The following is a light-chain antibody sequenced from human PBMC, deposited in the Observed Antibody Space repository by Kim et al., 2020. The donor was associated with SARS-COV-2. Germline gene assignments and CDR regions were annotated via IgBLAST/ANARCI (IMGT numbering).Light chain of an antibody. Sequence: SPGDKADRACRARRNGSSYLAWYQQKPGQAPRRLIYEASNRDTGIPDRFSGSGSGTDFTLTISSLEAEDVAVYYCQQRSNWPLSFGGGTKVDIK. CDR3: QQRSNWPLS. CDR2: EAS. V-gene: IGKV3-11*01. J-gene: IGKJ4*01. CDR1: RNGSSY.